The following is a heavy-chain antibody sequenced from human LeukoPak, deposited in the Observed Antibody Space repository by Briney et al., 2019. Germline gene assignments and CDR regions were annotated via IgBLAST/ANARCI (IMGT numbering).Heavy chain of an antibody. CDR3: ARAYPGDITVVRGAWPYYYYYYMDV. CDR2: INHSGST. CDR1: GGSFSGYY. J-gene: IGHJ6*03. D-gene: IGHD3-10*01. V-gene: IGHV4-34*01. Sequence: PSETLSLTCAVYGGSFSGYYWSWIRQPPGKGLEWIGEINHSGSTNYNPSLKSRVTISVDTSKNQFSLKLSSVTAADTAVYYCARAYPGDITVVRGAWPYYYYYYMDVWGKGTTVTVSS.